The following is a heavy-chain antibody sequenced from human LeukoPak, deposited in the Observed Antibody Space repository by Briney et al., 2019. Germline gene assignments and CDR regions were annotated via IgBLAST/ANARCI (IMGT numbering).Heavy chain of an antibody. CDR1: GGTFSSYA. CDR2: IIPIFGTA. D-gene: IGHD2-15*01. CDR3: ARDAPHDSAIDY. J-gene: IGHJ4*02. V-gene: IGHV1-69*01. Sequence: SVKVSCKASGGTFSSYAISWVRQAPGQGLEWMGGIIPIFGTANYAQKFQGRVTITADESTSTAYMELSSLRSEDTAVYYCARDAPHDSAIDYWGQGTPVTVSS.